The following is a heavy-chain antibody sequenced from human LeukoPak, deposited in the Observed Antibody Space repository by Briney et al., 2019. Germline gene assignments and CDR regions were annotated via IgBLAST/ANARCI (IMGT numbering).Heavy chain of an antibody. Sequence: PGGSLRLSCAASGFTFSSYSMNWVRQAPGKGLERVSYISSSSSTIYYADSVKGRFTISRDNAKNSLYLQMNSLRDEDTAVYYCASKYYDILTGYSGDYWGQGTLVTVFS. J-gene: IGHJ4*02. D-gene: IGHD3-9*01. CDR3: ASKYYDILTGYSGDY. V-gene: IGHV3-48*02. CDR2: ISSSSSTI. CDR1: GFTFSSYS.